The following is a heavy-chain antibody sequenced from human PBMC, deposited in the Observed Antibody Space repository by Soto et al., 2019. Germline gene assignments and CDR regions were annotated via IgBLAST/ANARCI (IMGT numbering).Heavy chain of an antibody. J-gene: IGHJ5*02. D-gene: IGHD2-15*01. V-gene: IGHV1-46*02. Sequence: QVQLVQSGAEVKKAGASVKVSCKAPGYTFNNYFLHWVRQAPGQGLEWMGIINPGGGSTTYAQKFQGRVTMTRDTSTSTVYLELSSLRYEDTAVYFCASRYCSDGTCNGLDPWGQGTLVTVSS. CDR2: INPGGGST. CDR1: GYTFNNYF. CDR3: ASRYCSDGTCNGLDP.